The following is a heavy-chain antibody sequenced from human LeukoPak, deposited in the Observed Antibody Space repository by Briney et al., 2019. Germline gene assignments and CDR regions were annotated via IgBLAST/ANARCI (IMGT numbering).Heavy chain of an antibody. D-gene: IGHD3-10*01. CDR2: IVVVSGNT. J-gene: IGHJ6*03. Sequence: ASVKVSCKASGFTFTTSAMQWVRQARGQRLEWIGWIVVVSGNTEYEQKFQERVTITRDMSTGTAYMELSSLRSEDTAVYYCAASGFGFGELPSYFYYYMDVWGKGTTVTISS. CDR1: GFTFTTSA. CDR3: AASGFGFGELPSYFYYYMDV. V-gene: IGHV1-58*02.